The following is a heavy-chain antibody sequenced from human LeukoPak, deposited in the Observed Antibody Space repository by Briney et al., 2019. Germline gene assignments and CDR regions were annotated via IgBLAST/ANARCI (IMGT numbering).Heavy chain of an antibody. J-gene: IGHJ3*02. D-gene: IGHD6-19*01. CDR2: ISGSGGST. Sequence: GSLRLSCAASGFTFSSYAMSWVRQAPGKGLEWVSAISGSGGSTYYADSVRGRFTISRDNSKNTLYLQMNSLRAEDTAVYYCARSRGDSSGWLDAFDIWGQGTMVTVSS. V-gene: IGHV3-23*01. CDR3: ARSRGDSSGWLDAFDI. CDR1: GFTFSSYA.